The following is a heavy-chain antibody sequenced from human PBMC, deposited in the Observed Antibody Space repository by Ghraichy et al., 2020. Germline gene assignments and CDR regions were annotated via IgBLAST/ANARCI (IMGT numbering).Heavy chain of an antibody. J-gene: IGHJ4*02. Sequence: SETLSLTCTVSGGSISSGSYYWGWIRQAPGKGLEWIGSIYYSGSTYYNPSLKSRVTMSVDTSKNQFSLNLSSVTAADTAVYYCARGWAYTMIDYWGQGTLVTVSS. CDR1: GGSISSGSYY. V-gene: IGHV4-39*07. CDR3: ARGWAYTMIDY. D-gene: IGHD3-22*01. CDR2: IYYSGST.